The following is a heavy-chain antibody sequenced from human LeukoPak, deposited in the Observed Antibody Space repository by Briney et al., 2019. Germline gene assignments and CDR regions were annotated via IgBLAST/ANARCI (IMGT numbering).Heavy chain of an antibody. V-gene: IGHV4-61*02. CDR2: IYTSGST. J-gene: IGHJ6*03. CDR1: GGSISSGSYY. CDR3: ARDYFVRSLYYYYYMDV. Sequence: SQTLSLTCTVSGGSISSGSYYWSWIRQPAGKGLEWIGRIYTSGSTNYNPSLKSRVTISVDTSKNQFSLKLSSVTAADTAVYYCARDYFVRSLYYYYYMDVGGKGTTVTVSS. D-gene: IGHD3-10*01.